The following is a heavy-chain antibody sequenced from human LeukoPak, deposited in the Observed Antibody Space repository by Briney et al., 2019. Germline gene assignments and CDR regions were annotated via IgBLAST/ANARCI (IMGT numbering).Heavy chain of an antibody. CDR3: AKVTDIVATELFDY. CDR2: IRYDGSNK. J-gene: IGHJ4*02. CDR1: GFTFSSYS. V-gene: IGHV3-30*02. D-gene: IGHD5-12*01. Sequence: PGGSLRLSCAASGFTFSSYSMHWVRQAPGKGLEWVAFIRYDGSNKYYADSVKGRFTISRDNSKNTLYLQMNSLRAEDTAVYYCAKVTDIVATELFDYWGQGTLVTVSS.